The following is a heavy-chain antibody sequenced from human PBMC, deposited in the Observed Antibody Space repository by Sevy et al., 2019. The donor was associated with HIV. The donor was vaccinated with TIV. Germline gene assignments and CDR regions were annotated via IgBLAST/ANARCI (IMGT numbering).Heavy chain of an antibody. J-gene: IGHJ5*02. Sequence: GESLKISCKGSGYKFSDYWIGWVRQMPGKGLEWMWIIYPDDSDTRYSPSFQGLVTLLVDKSINTAYLQWTSLKASDTAMYYCAGRGRVELPARGWFDPWGQGTLVTVSS. V-gene: IGHV5-51*01. D-gene: IGHD1-7*01. CDR3: AGRGRVELPARGWFDP. CDR1: GYKFSDYW. CDR2: IYPDDSDT.